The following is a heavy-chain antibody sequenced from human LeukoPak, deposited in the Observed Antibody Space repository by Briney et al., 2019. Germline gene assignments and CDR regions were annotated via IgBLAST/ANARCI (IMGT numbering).Heavy chain of an antibody. CDR1: GYTFTGYY. J-gene: IGHJ4*02. CDR2: INPNSGGT. V-gene: IGHV1-2*02. Sequence: ASVKVSCKASGYTFTGYYMHWVRQAPGQGLEWMGWINPNSGGTNYAQKFQGRVTVTRDTSISTAYMELSRLRSDDTAVYYCARVIQLWANFDYWGQGTLVTVSS. CDR3: ARVIQLWANFDY. D-gene: IGHD5-18*01.